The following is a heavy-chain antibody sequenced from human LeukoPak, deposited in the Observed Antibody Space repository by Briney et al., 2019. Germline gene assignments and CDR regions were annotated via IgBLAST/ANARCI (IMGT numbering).Heavy chain of an antibody. CDR2: ISGSGGST. CDR1: GFTFSSYA. V-gene: IGHV3-23*01. CDR3: AKVVQVGGGNSWFDP. J-gene: IGHJ5*02. Sequence: PGRSLRLSCAASGFTFSSYAMSWVRQAPGKGREWVSAISGSGGSTYYADSVKGRFTISRDNSKNTLYLQMHSLRAEDTAVYYCAKVVQVGGGNSWFDPWGQGTLVTVSS. D-gene: IGHD2-15*01.